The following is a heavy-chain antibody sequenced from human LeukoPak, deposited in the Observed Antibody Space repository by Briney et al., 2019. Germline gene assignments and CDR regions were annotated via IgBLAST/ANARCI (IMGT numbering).Heavy chain of an antibody. J-gene: IGHJ6*03. CDR1: GDIVSSNSAA. D-gene: IGHD1-7*01. CDR2: TYYRSKWYN. V-gene: IGHV6-1*01. CDR3: ARDRGNWNYGYYYYYMDV. Sequence: SSQTLSLTCAISGDIVSSNSAAWNWIRQSPSRGLEWLGRTYYRSKWYNDYAVSVKSRITINPDTSKNQFSLQLNSVTPEDTAVYYCARDRGNWNYGYYYYYMDVWGKGTTVTVSS.